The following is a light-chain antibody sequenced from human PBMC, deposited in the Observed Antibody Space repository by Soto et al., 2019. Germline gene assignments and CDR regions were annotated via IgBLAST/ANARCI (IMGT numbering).Light chain of an antibody. CDR2: SNN. CDR3: AAWDDSLNGSYV. V-gene: IGLV1-44*01. CDR1: RSNIGSNT. J-gene: IGLJ1*01. Sequence: LTQPPSTSGTPGQRVTISCSGSRSNIGSNTVTWYQQLPGTAPKLLIYSNNQRPSGVPDRFSGSKSGTSASLAISGLQSEDEADYYCAAWDDSLNGSYVFGTGTKVTVL.